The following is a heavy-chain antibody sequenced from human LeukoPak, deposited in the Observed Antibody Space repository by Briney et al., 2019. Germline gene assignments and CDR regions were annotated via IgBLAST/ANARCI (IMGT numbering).Heavy chain of an antibody. Sequence: PGGSLRLSCAASGFTFSSYAMSWVRQAPGTGLEWVSAISGSGGDTYYADSVKGRFTISRDNAKNSLYLQMNSLRAEDTAVYYCARGGGGGLPYYYGMDVWGQGTTVTVSS. CDR1: GFTFSSYA. D-gene: IGHD2-15*01. CDR3: ARGGGGGLPYYYGMDV. J-gene: IGHJ6*02. CDR2: ISGSGGDT. V-gene: IGHV3-23*01.